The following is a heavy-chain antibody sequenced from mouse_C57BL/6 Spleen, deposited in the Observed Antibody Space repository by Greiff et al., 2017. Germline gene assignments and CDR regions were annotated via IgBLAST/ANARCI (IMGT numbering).Heavy chain of an antibody. CDR3: ARSGSSGYRAMDY. J-gene: IGHJ4*01. D-gene: IGHD3-2*02. CDR2: IYPGSGNT. Sequence: VQLQQSGAELVRPGASVKLSCKASGYTFTDSYINWVKQRPGQGLEWIARIYPGSGNTYYNEKFKGKATLTAEKSSSTAYMQLSSLTSEDSAVYFCARSGSSGYRAMDYWGQGTSVTVSS. CDR1: GYTFTDSY. V-gene: IGHV1-76*01.